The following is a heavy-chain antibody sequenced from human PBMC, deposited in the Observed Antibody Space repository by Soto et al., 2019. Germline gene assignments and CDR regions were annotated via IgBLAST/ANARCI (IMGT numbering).Heavy chain of an antibody. V-gene: IGHV1-2*02. J-gene: IGHJ5*02. CDR2: INPNSGGT. CDR1: GYTFTGYY. Sequence: VKVSCKASGYTFTGYYMHWVRQAPGQGLEWMGWINPNSGGTNYAQKFQGRVTTTRDTSISTAYMELSRLRSDDTAVYYCARDKGDFWSGYPLNWFDPWGQGTLVTVSS. CDR3: ARDKGDFWSGYPLNWFDP. D-gene: IGHD3-3*01.